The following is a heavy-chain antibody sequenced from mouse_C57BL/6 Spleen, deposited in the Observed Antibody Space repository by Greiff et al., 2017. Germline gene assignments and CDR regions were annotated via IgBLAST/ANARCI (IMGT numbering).Heavy chain of an antibody. Sequence: VQLQQPGAELVMPGASVKLSCKASGYTFTSYWMHWVKQRPGQGLEWIGEIDPSDSYTNYNQKFKGKSTLTVDKSSSTAYMQLSSLTSEDSAVYYCARRGSHFYAMDYGGQGTSVTVSS. CDR1: GYTFTSYW. CDR3: ARRGSHFYAMDY. V-gene: IGHV1-69*01. J-gene: IGHJ4*01. D-gene: IGHD1-1*01. CDR2: IDPSDSYT.